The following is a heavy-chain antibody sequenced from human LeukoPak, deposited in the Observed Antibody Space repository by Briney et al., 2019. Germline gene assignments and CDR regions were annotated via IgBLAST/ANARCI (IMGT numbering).Heavy chain of an antibody. CDR2: IYYSGST. V-gene: IGHV4-31*03. Sequence: PSETLSLTCTVSGGSISSSSYYWGWIRQPPGKGLEWIGYIYYSGSTYYNPSLKSRVTISVDTSKNQFSLKLSSVTAADTAVYYCARAGGGYSYAIDYWGQGTLVTVSS. D-gene: IGHD5-18*01. CDR3: ARAGGGYSYAIDY. CDR1: GGSISSSSYY. J-gene: IGHJ4*02.